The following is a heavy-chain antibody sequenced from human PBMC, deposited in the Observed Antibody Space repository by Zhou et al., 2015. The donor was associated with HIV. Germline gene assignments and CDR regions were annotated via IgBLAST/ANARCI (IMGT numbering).Heavy chain of an antibody. CDR3: ARDPEDIVVVHTPMDV. CDR1: GYTFTGYY. Sequence: QVQLVQSGAEVKKPGASVKVSCKASGYTFTGYYMHWVRQAPGQGLEWMGRINPNSGGTNYAQKFQGRVTMTRDTSISTAYMELSRLRSDDTAVYYCARDPEDIVVVHTPMDVWGERDRRSPSP. CDR2: INPNSGGT. J-gene: IGHJ6*03. V-gene: IGHV1-2*06. D-gene: IGHD2-2*01.